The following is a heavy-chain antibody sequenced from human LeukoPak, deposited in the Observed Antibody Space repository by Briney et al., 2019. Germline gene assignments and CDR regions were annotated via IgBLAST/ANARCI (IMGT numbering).Heavy chain of an antibody. CDR1: GFTFSSYG. V-gene: IGHV3-15*07. J-gene: IGHJ4*02. Sequence: GGSLRLSCAASGFTFSSYGMHWVRQAPGKGLEWVGRIKPKTDGETTEYAAPVKDRFSISRDDSKSMMYLQMNSLKTEDTAVYYCITPLPYSAQGGQGTLVTASS. CDR3: ITPLPYSAQ. CDR2: IKPKTDGETT. D-gene: IGHD2-21*01.